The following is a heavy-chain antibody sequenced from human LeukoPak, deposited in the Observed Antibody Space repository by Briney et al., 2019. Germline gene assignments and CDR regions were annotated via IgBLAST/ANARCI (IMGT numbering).Heavy chain of an antibody. V-gene: IGHV4-30-4*02. D-gene: IGHD2-2*01. J-gene: IGHJ6*03. Sequence: SETLSLTCTVSGGSISSGDYYWSWIRQPPGKGLEWIGYIYYSGSTYYNPSLKSRVTISVDTSKNQFSLKLSSVTAADTAVYYCARGIVVVPAAIPYYYMDVWGKGTTVTVSS. CDR1: GGSISSGDYY. CDR3: ARGIVVVPAAIPYYYMDV. CDR2: IYYSGST.